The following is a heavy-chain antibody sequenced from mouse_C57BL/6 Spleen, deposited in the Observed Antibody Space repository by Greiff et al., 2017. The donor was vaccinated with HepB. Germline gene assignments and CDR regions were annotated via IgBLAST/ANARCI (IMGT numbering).Heavy chain of an antibody. J-gene: IGHJ2*01. D-gene: IGHD1-1*01. CDR2: ISSGSSTI. Sequence: EVKLVESGGGLVKPGGSLKLSCAASGFTFSDYGMHWVRQAPEKGLEWVAFISSGSSTIYYADTVKGRFTISRDNAKNTLFLQMTSLRSEDTAMYYCARGITTVVPSYFDYWGQGTTLTVSS. CDR1: GFTFSDYG. V-gene: IGHV5-17*01. CDR3: ARGITTVVPSYFDY.